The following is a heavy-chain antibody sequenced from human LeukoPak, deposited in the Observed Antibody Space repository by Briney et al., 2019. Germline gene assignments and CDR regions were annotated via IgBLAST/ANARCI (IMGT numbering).Heavy chain of an antibody. V-gene: IGHV3-33*01. D-gene: IGHD2-21*02. CDR1: GFTFSSYG. Sequence: GGSLRLSCAASGFTFSSYGMHWVRQAPGKGLEWVAVIWYDGSNKYYADSVKGRFTISRDNSKNTLYLQMNSLRAEDTAVYHCARDILAYCGGDCYPAFGYWGQGTLVTVSS. CDR2: IWYDGSNK. CDR3: ARDILAYCGGDCYPAFGY. J-gene: IGHJ4*02.